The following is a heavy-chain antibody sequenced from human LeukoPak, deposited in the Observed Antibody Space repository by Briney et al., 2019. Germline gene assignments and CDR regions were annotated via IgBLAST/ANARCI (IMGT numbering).Heavy chain of an antibody. CDR1: GGSVNSYY. V-gene: IGHV4-59*02. CDR3: ARWYCISDTCYHMDV. J-gene: IGHJ6*03. D-gene: IGHD2-2*01. Sequence: SETLSLTCTVSGGSVNSYYWSWIRQPPGEGLGWIGYIYYSGSTSYNPSLKSRVTMSVDTSKNQLSLKVSSVTAADTAVYYCARWYCISDTCYHMDVWGKGTTVTVSS. CDR2: IYYSGST.